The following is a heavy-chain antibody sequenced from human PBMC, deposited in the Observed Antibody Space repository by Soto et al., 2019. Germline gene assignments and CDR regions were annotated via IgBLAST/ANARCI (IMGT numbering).Heavy chain of an antibody. D-gene: IGHD5-12*01. V-gene: IGHV4-31*03. CDR1: GGSISSGGYY. J-gene: IGHJ4*02. CDR3: ASERWDIVATWIDY. Sequence: QVQLQESGPGLVKPSQTLSLTCTVSGGSISSGGYYWSWIRQHPGKGLEWIGYIYYSGSTYYNRSLKSRVTIAVDTSKNQYSLKLSSVTAADTAVYYCASERWDIVATWIDYWGQETLVTVSS. CDR2: IYYSGST.